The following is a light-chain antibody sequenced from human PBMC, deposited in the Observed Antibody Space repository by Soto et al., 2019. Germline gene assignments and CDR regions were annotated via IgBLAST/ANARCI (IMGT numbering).Light chain of an antibody. CDR1: QSLSSSS. Sequence: EIVLTQSPVTLSLSPGERATLSCRASQSLSSSSFAWYQHKPGQGPRVLIYGAFTRATGIPDRFSGSGSGTDFTLTISRQEAEDFAVYYCQQHETLITFGQGTRLEIK. CDR3: QQHETLIT. V-gene: IGKV3-20*01. J-gene: IGKJ5*01. CDR2: GAF.